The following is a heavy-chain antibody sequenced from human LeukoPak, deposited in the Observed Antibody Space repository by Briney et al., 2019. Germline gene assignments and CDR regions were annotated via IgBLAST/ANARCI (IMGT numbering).Heavy chain of an antibody. Sequence: HPGGSLRLSCAASGFTVSSNYMSWVRQAPGQGLEWVAVISDGGTHLYYADSVKGRFTISRDNSESTMYLQMNSLRVEDTAVYYCAKEGTRSHSQWAFDFWGQGTMVTVSS. D-gene: IGHD6-19*01. CDR3: AKEGTRSHSQWAFDF. V-gene: IGHV3-30*18. CDR2: ISDGGTHL. CDR1: GFTVSSNY. J-gene: IGHJ3*01.